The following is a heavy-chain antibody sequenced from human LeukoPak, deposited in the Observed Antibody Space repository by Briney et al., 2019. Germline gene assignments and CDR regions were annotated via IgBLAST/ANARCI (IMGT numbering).Heavy chain of an antibody. J-gene: IGHJ4*02. Sequence: ASVKVSCKASGYTLTSYGISWVRQAPGQGLEWMGWISAYNGNTNYAQKLQGRVTMTTDTSTSTAYMELRSLRSDDTAVYYCARGAPGLWFGETMFDYWGQGTLVTVSS. CDR1: GYTLTSYG. CDR2: ISAYNGNT. CDR3: ARGAPGLWFGETMFDY. V-gene: IGHV1-18*04. D-gene: IGHD3-10*01.